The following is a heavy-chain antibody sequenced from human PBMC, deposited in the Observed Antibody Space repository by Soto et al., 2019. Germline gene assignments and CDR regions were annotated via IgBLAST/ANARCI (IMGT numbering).Heavy chain of an antibody. J-gene: IGHJ3*02. CDR3: ARAYYYDSSGYAFDI. Sequence: QVQLVESGGGLVKPGGSLRLSCAASGFTFSDYYMSWIRQAPGKGLEWVSYISSSSSYTNYADSVKGRFTISRDNAKNSLYLQMNSLRVEDTAVYYCARAYYYDSSGYAFDIWGQGTMVTVSS. D-gene: IGHD3-22*01. CDR1: GFTFSDYY. V-gene: IGHV3-11*06. CDR2: ISSSSSYT.